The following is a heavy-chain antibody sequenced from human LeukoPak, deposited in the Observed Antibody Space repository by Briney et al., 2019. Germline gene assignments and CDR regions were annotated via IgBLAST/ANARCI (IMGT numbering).Heavy chain of an antibody. CDR1: GGSFSDYY. D-gene: IGHD2-2*01. CDR3: ARECCSITSCYGYFDY. CDR2: INHSGST. J-gene: IGHJ4*02. Sequence: PSGTLSLTCAVYGGSFSDYYWSWIRQPPGKGLEWIGEINHSGSTNYKPSLKSRVTISVDTSKNQFSLKLSSVTAADTAVYYCARECCSITSCYGYFDYWGQGTLVTVSS. V-gene: IGHV4-34*01.